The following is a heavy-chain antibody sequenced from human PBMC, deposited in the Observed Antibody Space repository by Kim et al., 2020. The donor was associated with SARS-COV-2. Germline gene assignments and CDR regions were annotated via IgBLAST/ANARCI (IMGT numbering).Heavy chain of an antibody. CDR1: GFTVSSNY. CDR2: IYSGGST. D-gene: IGHD1-26*01. CDR3: ARVGARDYWYFDL. V-gene: IGHV3-53*04. J-gene: IGHJ2*01. Sequence: GGSLRLSCAASGFTVSSNYMSWVRQAPGKGLEWVSVIYSGGSTYYADSVKGRFTISRHNSQNTPYLQMNSLRAEDTAVYYCARVGARDYWYFDLWGRGTLVTVSS.